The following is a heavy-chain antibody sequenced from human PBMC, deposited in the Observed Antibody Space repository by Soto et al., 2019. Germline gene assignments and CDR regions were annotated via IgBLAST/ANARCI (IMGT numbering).Heavy chain of an antibody. V-gene: IGHV3-23*01. CDR2: ISGSGGST. D-gene: IGHD6-6*01. Sequence: WGSLRLSCAASGFTFSSYAMSWVRQAPGKGLEWVSAISGSGGSTYYADSVKGRFTISRDNSKNTLYLQMNSLRAEDTAVYYCAKPTARYGMPDYWGQGTLVTVSS. CDR1: GFTFSSYA. J-gene: IGHJ4*02. CDR3: AKPTARYGMPDY.